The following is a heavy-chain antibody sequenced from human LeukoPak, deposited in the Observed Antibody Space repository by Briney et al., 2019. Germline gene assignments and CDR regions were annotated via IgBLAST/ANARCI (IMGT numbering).Heavy chain of an antibody. CDR2: IYHSGST. J-gene: IGHJ6*02. CDR3: ARVGFRDYYGMDV. Sequence: PSGTLSLTCAVSGGSISSSNWWSWVRQPPGKGLEWIGEIYHSGSTNYNPSLKSRVTISVDKSKNQFSLKLSSVTAADTAVYYCARVGFRDYYGMDVWGQGTTVTVSS. D-gene: IGHD3-10*01. CDR1: GGSISSSNW. V-gene: IGHV4-4*02.